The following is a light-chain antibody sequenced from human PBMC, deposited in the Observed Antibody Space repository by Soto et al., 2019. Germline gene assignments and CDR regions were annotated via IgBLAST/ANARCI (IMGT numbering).Light chain of an antibody. CDR3: SSYTSRDTLLYV. CDR2: SNN. V-gene: IGLV1-44*01. Sequence: QSVLTQPPSASGTPGQRVTISCSGSSSNIGSNTVNWYQQLPGTAPKLLIYSNNQRPSGVPDRFSGSKSGTSASLAISGLQSEDEADYYCSSYTSRDTLLYVFGTGTKVTVL. J-gene: IGLJ1*01. CDR1: SSNIGSNT.